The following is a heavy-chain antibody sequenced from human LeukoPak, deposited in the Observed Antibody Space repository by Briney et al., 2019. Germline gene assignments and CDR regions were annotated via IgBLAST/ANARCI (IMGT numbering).Heavy chain of an antibody. CDR1: GVTLITHI. V-gene: IGHV1-69*02. D-gene: IGHD3-22*01. Sequence: ASVKVSCKASGVTLITHIISWVRQAPGQGLEWMGRIIPMLSITNYAQKFQGRVTITADKSTNTAYMELTSLTPEDTAVYFCARHSSRGHYYDFDSWGQGTLVTVSS. CDR3: ARHSSRGHYYDFDS. J-gene: IGHJ4*02. CDR2: IIPMLSIT.